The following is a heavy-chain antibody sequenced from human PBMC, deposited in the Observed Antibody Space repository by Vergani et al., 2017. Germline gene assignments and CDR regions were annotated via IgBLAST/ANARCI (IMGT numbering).Heavy chain of an antibody. J-gene: IGHJ4*02. V-gene: IGHV4-39*07. Sequence: QVQLQQWGPGLVKPSETLSLTCTVSGGSISSSSYYWGWIRQPPGKGLEWIGSIYYSGSTYYNPSLKSRVTISVDTSKNQFSLELSSVTAADTAVYYCARTVRVGVVQNWGQGTLVTVSS. D-gene: IGHD3-3*01. CDR2: IYYSGST. CDR3: ARTVRVGVVQN. CDR1: GGSISSSSYY.